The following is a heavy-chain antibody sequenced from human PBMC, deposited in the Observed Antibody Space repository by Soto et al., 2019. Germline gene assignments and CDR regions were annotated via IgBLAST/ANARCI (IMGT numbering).Heavy chain of an antibody. D-gene: IGHD2-2*01. CDR2: ISYDGSNK. Sequence: GGSLRLSCAASGFTFSSYGMHWVRQAPGKGLEWVAVISYDGSNKYYADSVKGRFTISRDNSKNTLYLQMNSLTAEDTAVYYCAKDSGYCSSTSCYVGFSWFDPWGQGTLVTVSS. CDR3: AKDSGYCSSTSCYVGFSWFDP. CDR1: GFTFSSYG. V-gene: IGHV3-30*18. J-gene: IGHJ5*02.